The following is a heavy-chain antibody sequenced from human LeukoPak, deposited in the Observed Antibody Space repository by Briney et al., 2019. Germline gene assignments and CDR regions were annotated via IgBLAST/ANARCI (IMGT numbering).Heavy chain of an antibody. D-gene: IGHD6-19*01. J-gene: IGHJ4*02. CDR1: GFTFSSYW. CDR3: ARGGKQWRGGNYFDS. V-gene: IGHV3-7*01. Sequence: PGGSLRLSCAASGFTFSSYWMSWVRQAPGKGLEWVANIKQDGSEKYYVDSVKGRFTISRDNAENSLYLQMNSLRAEDTAVYYCARGGKQWRGGNYFDSWGQGTLVAVSS. CDR2: IKQDGSEK.